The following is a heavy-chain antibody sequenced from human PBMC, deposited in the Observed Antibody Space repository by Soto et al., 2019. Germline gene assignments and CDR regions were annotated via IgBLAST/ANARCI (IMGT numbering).Heavy chain of an antibody. J-gene: IGHJ3*02. CDR1: GFTFSSYD. CDR3: AKATATGGGAFDI. D-gene: IGHD2-8*02. Sequence: PGGSLRLSCAASGFTFSSYDMSWVRQAPGKGLEWVSTILVGGSTHYEDSVKGRFTISRDRSKNTLYLQMNSLTAGDTAVYYCAKATATGGGAFDICGQGTMVTVSS. CDR2: ILVGGST. V-gene: IGHV3-23*01.